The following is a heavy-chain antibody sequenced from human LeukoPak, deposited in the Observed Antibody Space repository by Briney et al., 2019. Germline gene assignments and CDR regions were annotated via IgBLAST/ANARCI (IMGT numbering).Heavy chain of an antibody. CDR3: ARGGDHPTAFDY. CDR1: GGSISSGGYS. V-gene: IGHV4-30-2*01. J-gene: IGHJ4*02. D-gene: IGHD5-24*01. Sequence: SQTLSLTCAVSGGSISSGGYSWSWIRQPPGKGLEWVGYIYHSGSTYYNPSLKSRVTISVDRSENQFSLKLSSVTAADTAVYYCARGGDHPTAFDYWGQGTLVTVSS. CDR2: IYHSGST.